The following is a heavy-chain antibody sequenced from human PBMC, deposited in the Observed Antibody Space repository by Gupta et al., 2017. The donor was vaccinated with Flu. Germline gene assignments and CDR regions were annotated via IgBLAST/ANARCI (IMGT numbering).Heavy chain of an antibody. J-gene: IGHJ4*02. CDR3: AKXLRSSGWYDFDY. CDR2: ISYDGSNK. CDR1: GFTFSSYG. D-gene: IGHD6-19*01. Sequence: QVQLVESGGGVVQPGRSLRLSCAASGFTFSSYGMHWVRQAPGKGREWVAVISYDGSNKYYADSVKGRFTISRDNSKNTLYLQMNSLRAEXTAXYYCAKXLRSSGWYDFDYWGQGTLVTVSS. V-gene: IGHV3-30*18.